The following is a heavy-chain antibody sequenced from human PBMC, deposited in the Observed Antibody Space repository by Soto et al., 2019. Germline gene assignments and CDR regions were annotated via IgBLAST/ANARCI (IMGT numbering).Heavy chain of an antibody. D-gene: IGHD6-6*01. CDR3: ARGQYSSSSYWFDP. J-gene: IGHJ5*02. Sequence: SEPLPVRYTVAGGSSSSHYWSWIRQKPGKGLEWIGCIYYSGSTNYNPSLKSRVTISVDTSKNQFSLKLSSVTAADTAVYYCARGQYSSSSYWFDPSGQRPLVTVSS. V-gene: IGHV4-59*11. CDR1: GGSSSSHY. CDR2: IYYSGST.